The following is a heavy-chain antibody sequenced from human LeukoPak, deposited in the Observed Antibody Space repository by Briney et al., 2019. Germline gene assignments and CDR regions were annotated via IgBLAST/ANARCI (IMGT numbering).Heavy chain of an antibody. CDR1: GFTFSSYA. CDR3: ARLHSSGWYEDY. Sequence: GSLRLSCSASGFTFSSYAMHWIRQPPGKGLEWIGSIYYSGSTDYNPSLKSRVTISVDTSKNQFSLKLSSVTAADTAMYYCARLHSSGWYEDYWGQGTLVTVSS. CDR2: IYYSGST. D-gene: IGHD6-19*01. V-gene: IGHV4-39*01. J-gene: IGHJ4*02.